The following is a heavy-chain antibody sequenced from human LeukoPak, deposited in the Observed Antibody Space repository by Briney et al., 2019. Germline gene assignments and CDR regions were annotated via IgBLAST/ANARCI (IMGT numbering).Heavy chain of an antibody. Sequence: GGSLRLSCAASGLTFSTYGMHWVRQAPGKGLEWVAFIRYDGTNKYYADSVKGRFTISRDNSKNTLYLQMNSLRAEDTAVYYCAKVPSPYYYYMDVWGKGTTVTVSS. V-gene: IGHV3-30*02. CDR2: IRYDGTNK. CDR1: GLTFSTYG. CDR3: AKVPSPYYYYMDV. J-gene: IGHJ6*03.